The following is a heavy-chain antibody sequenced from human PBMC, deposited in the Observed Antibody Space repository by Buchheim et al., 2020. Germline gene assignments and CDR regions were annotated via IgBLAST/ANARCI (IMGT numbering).Heavy chain of an antibody. V-gene: IGHV3-30*18. CDR2: ISNDGSNK. D-gene: IGHD3-10*01. Sequence: QVQLLESGGGAVQPGRSLRLSCTASGFTFISYGMHWVRQAPGKGLEWVAVISNDGSNKYYADSVKGRFTISRDNSKNTLYLQMNSLRAEDTAVYYCAKPRRGGYYYYGMNVWGQGTT. CDR1: GFTFISYG. J-gene: IGHJ6*02. CDR3: AKPRRGGYYYYGMNV.